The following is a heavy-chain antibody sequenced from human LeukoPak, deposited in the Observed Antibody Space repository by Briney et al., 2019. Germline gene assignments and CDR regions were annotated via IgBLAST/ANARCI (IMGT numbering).Heavy chain of an antibody. CDR2: ISSSGRTI. Sequence: PGGSLRLSCAVSGFTFNNYEMNWVRQAPGKGLEWISYISSSGRTIFHADSVKGRFTISRDNARTSLYLQMNSLRAEDTAVYYCAREGTVGYYFDYWGQGTLVTVSS. J-gene: IGHJ4*02. CDR1: GFTFNNYE. V-gene: IGHV3-48*03. D-gene: IGHD1-1*01. CDR3: AREGTVGYYFDY.